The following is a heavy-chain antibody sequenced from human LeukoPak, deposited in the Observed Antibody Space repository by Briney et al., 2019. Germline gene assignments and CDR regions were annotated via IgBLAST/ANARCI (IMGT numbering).Heavy chain of an antibody. CDR2: INQDGSER. CDR1: GFTFSNYA. CDR3: ARGNAMGV. V-gene: IGHV3-7*01. J-gene: IGHJ6*02. Sequence: GGSLRLSCAASGFTFSNYAMTWVRQAPGKGLEWVANINQDGSERYYVDSVKGRFTISRDNAKNSLSLQMNSLRAEDTALYYCARGNAMGVWGQGTTVTASS.